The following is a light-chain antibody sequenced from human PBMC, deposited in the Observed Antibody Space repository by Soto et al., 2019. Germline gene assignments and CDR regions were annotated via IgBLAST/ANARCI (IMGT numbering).Light chain of an antibody. CDR2: GAS. V-gene: IGKV3-15*01. CDR3: PQYNNWPLT. CDR1: QSVNSN. Sequence: EIAMTQSPATLSVSPGERATLSCRASQSVNSNLAWYQQKPGQAPTLLIYGASTRATGIPARFSGSGSGTELPGTISSLQSEDFAVDYCPQYNNWPLTFGGGTKVEIK. J-gene: IGKJ4*01.